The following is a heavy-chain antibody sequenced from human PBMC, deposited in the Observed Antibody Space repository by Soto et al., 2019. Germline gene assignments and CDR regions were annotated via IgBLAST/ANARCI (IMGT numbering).Heavy chain of an antibody. CDR3: ARASGGNSGVFDY. V-gene: IGHV4-34*01. Sequence: QVQLQQWGAGLLKPSETLSLTCAVYGRSFSGYYWSWIRQPPGKGLEWIGEINHSGSTNYNPSLTSGVTISVDTSPNQFSLNLRSVTAADTAVYYCARASGGNSGVFDYWGQGTLVTVSS. CDR1: GRSFSGYY. D-gene: IGHD2-21*02. CDR2: INHSGST. J-gene: IGHJ4*02.